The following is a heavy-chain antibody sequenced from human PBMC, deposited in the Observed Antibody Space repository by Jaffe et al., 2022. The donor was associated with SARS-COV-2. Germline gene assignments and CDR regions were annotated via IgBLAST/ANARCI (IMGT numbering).Heavy chain of an antibody. Sequence: EVQLLESGGGLVQPGGSLRLSCAASGFTFSSYAMSWVRQAPGKGLEWVSAISGSGGSTYYADSVKGRFTISRDNSKNTLYLQMNSLRAEDTAVYYCAKGGVAARVNYYYYGMDVWGQGTTVTVSS. J-gene: IGHJ6*02. CDR1: GFTFSSYA. V-gene: IGHV3-23*01. CDR3: AKGGVAARVNYYYYGMDV. D-gene: IGHD6-6*01. CDR2: ISGSGGST.